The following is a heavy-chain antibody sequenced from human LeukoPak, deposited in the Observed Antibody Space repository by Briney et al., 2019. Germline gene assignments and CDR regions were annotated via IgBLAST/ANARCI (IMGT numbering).Heavy chain of an antibody. CDR2: IVVGSGNT. CDR1: GFTFTSSA. CDR3: ARDSITMVRGVINY. J-gene: IGHJ4*02. D-gene: IGHD3-10*01. V-gene: IGHV1-58*02. Sequence: GASVKVSWKASGFTFTSSAMQWVRQARGQRLEWIGWIVVGSGNTNYAQKFQERVTITRDMSTSTAYMKLSSLRSDDTAVYYCARDSITMVRGVINYWGQGTLVTVSS.